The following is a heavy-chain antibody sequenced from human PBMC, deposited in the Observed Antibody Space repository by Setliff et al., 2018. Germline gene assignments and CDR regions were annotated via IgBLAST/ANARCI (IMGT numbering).Heavy chain of an antibody. CDR1: GFTFSSYA. J-gene: IGHJ6*02. CDR2: ISTSGVST. V-gene: IGHV3-23*01. CDR3: ARRLPYFGMDV. D-gene: IGHD2-15*01. Sequence: GESLKISCAVSGFTFSSYAMSWVRQAPGKGLEWVSGISTSGVSTYYADSVKGRFTLSRDNSKNTLYLQMNSLRAEDTAVYYCARRLPYFGMDVWGQGTTVTVSS.